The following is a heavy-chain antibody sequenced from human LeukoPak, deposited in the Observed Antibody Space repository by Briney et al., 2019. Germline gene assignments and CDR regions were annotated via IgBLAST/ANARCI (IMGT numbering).Heavy chain of an antibody. CDR3: ARGRQLWTFDY. D-gene: IGHD5-18*01. CDR2: INPSGGST. J-gene: IGHJ4*02. CDR1: GYTFTSYY. V-gene: IGHV1-46*01. Sequence: GASVTVSCKASGYTFTSYYMHWVRQAPGQGLEWMGIINPSGGSTSYAQKSQGRVTMTRDTSTSTVYMELSSLRSEDTAVYYCARGRQLWTFDYWGQGTLVTVSS.